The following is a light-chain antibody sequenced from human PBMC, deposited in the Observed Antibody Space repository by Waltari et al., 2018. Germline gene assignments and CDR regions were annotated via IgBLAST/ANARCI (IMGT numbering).Light chain of an antibody. CDR2: DAS. V-gene: IGKV3-20*01. J-gene: IGKJ1*01. CDR1: QGVSRT. Sequence: EIVLTQSPGTLSLSPGERATLSCRASQGVSRTLAWYQQKPGQAPRLLIYDASSRATGIPDRCSGSGSGTDCSLTISRLEPGDFAVYYCQKYGTLPATFGQGTKVEIK. CDR3: QKYGTLPAT.